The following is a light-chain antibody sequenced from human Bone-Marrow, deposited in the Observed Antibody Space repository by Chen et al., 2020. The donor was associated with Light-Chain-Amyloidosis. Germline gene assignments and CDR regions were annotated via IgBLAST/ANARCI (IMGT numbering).Light chain of an antibody. V-gene: IGLV3-21*02. CDR1: NIGSTS. CDR3: QVWDRSSDRPV. CDR2: DDS. J-gene: IGLJ3*02. Sequence: YVLTQPSSVSVAPGQTATIACGGNNIGSTSVDWYQQTPGQASLLVVYDDSYRPSGIPARLSGSNSGNTATLTISRVEAGDEADYYCQVWDRSSDRPVFGGGTKLTVL.